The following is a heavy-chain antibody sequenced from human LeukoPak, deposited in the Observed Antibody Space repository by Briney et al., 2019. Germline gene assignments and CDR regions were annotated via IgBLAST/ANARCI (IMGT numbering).Heavy chain of an antibody. CDR2: FDPEDGET. CDR3: ATDGSSAWYEDF. V-gene: IGHV1-24*01. D-gene: IGHD6-19*01. Sequence: GASVKVSCKVSGYTLTELSMHWVRQAPGKGLEWMGGFDPEDGETIYAQNFQGRVTMMVDTSTNTAHMELSYLRSDDTAVYYCATDGSSAWYEDFWGQGTQVIVSS. CDR1: GYTLTELS. J-gene: IGHJ4*02.